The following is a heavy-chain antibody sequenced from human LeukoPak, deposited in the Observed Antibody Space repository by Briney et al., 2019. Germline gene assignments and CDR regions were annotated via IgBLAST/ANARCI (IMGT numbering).Heavy chain of an antibody. CDR2: IGSVTDGIT. J-gene: IGHJ4*02. D-gene: IGHD1-26*01. Sequence: GGSLRLSCAASGFSFSRYSMNWVRQAPGKGLEWVSYIGSVTDGITHYAESVKGRFTISRDNAKNSLYLQMNSLRAEDTAVYYCAKTYNSELRGYFDYWGQGTLVTVSS. CDR1: GFSFSRYS. CDR3: AKTYNSELRGYFDY. V-gene: IGHV3-48*04.